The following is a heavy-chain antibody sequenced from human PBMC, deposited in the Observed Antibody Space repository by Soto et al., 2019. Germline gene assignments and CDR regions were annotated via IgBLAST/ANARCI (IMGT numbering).Heavy chain of an antibody. D-gene: IGHD1-20*01. CDR3: ARILDPNWNDDPRPGADILDY. CDR2: IFSNDEK. J-gene: IGHJ4*02. CDR1: GFSLSNARMG. Sequence: QVTLKESGPVLVKPTETLTLTCTVSGFSLSNARMGVSWIRQPPGKALEWLAHIFSNDEKSYSTSLKSRLTISKDTSKSQVVLTMTNMDPVDTATYYCARILDPNWNDDPRPGADILDYWGQGTLVTVSS. V-gene: IGHV2-26*01.